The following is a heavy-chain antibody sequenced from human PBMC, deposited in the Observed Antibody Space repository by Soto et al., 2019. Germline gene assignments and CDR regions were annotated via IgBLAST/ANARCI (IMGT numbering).Heavy chain of an antibody. CDR3: ARALADCISTSCSGLYGMDV. CDR1: GFTFSSYG. D-gene: IGHD2-2*01. Sequence: QVQLVESGGGVVQPGRSLRLSCAASGFTFSSYGMHWVRQAPGKGLEWVAVIWYDGSNKYYADTVKGRFTISRDNSKNPLYLQMNSVRAEDRAVYYCARALADCISTSCSGLYGMDVWGQGTTVTVSS. CDR2: IWYDGSNK. J-gene: IGHJ6*02. V-gene: IGHV3-33*01.